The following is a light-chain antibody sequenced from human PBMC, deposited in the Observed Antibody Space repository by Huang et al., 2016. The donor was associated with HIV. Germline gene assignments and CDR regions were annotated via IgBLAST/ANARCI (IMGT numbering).Light chain of an antibody. V-gene: IGKV3-11*01. CDR2: DAS. CDR3: QQRSDWPLT. J-gene: IGKJ4*01. CDR1: QSVSTY. Sequence: EIVLTQSAATLSLSPGERATLSCKVSQSVSTYLAWYQQKPGQAPRLLIYDASNRDTGIPDRCSGSGSGTDFTLTISSLEPEDSAVYYCQQRSDWPLTFGGGTKVEIK.